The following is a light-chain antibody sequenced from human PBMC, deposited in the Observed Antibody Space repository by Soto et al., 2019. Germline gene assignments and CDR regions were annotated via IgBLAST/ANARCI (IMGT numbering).Light chain of an antibody. CDR1: QSLTNNY. V-gene: IGKV3-20*01. CDR2: GAS. J-gene: IGKJ1*01. Sequence: IGMTQSPATLSVSTGERVTPSCRASQSLTNNYFAWYQQKPGRALRLLIDGASTRATGIPDRFSGSGSGTDFTLTISRLEPEDVAVYYCQQYEAVVTFGQGTKVDIK. CDR3: QQYEAVVT.